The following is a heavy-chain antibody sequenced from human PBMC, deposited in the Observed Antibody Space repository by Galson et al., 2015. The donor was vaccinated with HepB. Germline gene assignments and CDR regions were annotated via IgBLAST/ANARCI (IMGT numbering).Heavy chain of an antibody. V-gene: IGHV3-23*05. CDR1: GFTFNIYA. D-gene: IGHD6-19*01. CDR3: ARATGSDWYQGIDY. J-gene: IGHJ4*02. Sequence: SLRLSCAASGFTFNIYAMNWVRQAPGKGLEWVSTIGSTGINTYYADSVKGRFTISRDNSKNTLDLQMNSLRVEDTAVYYCARATGSDWYQGIDYWGQGTLGTVSS. CDR2: IGSTGINT.